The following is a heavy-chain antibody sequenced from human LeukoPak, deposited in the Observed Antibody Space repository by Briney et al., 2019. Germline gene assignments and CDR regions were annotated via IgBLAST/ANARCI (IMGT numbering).Heavy chain of an antibody. D-gene: IGHD1-7*01. Sequence: ASVKVSCKASGYTFTSYGITWVRQAPGQGLECMGWISTYNGNTKYAQNLQGRVTMTTDTSTSAAYMELRSLRSDDTAVYYCARVYIPGTGPTYYYGMDVWGQGTTVTVSS. V-gene: IGHV1-18*01. J-gene: IGHJ6*02. CDR1: GYTFTSYG. CDR3: ARVYIPGTGPTYYYGMDV. CDR2: ISTYNGNT.